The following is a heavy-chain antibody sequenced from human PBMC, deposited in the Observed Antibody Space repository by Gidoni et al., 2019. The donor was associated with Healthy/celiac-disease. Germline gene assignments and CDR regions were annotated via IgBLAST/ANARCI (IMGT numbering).Heavy chain of an antibody. Sequence: EVQLVESGGGLIQPGGSLRLSCAASGFPVSSNYMSWVRQAPGKGLEWVSVIYSGGSKYYADSVKGRFNISRDNSKNTLYLQMNSLRAEDTAVYYCARGLVRPGDYDSSGYFDYWGQGTLVTVSS. CDR2: IYSGGSK. CDR1: GFPVSSNY. J-gene: IGHJ4*02. CDR3: ARGLVRPGDYDSSGYFDY. V-gene: IGHV3-53*01. D-gene: IGHD3-22*01.